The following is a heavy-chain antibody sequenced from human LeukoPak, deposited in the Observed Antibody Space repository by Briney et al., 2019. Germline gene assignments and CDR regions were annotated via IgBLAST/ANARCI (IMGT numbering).Heavy chain of an antibody. CDR1: GFSFSDSW. D-gene: IGHD5-24*01. CDR3: GRGDGYLVDH. J-gene: IGHJ4*02. Sequence: GGSLRLSCVGSGFSFSDSWMTWVRRAPGKGLEWVANINQGGSERNHVDSVKGRFTISRDDARTSLFLQMNRLRAEDTGVYYCGRGDGYLVDHWGQGTLVTVST. V-gene: IGHV3-7*01. CDR2: INQGGSER.